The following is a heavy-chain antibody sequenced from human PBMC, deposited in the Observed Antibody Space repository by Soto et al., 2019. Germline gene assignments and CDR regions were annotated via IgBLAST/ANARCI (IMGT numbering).Heavy chain of an antibody. Sequence: EVQLLESGGGLVQPGESLTLSCAASGFTFSTCAMNWVRQAPGKGLEWVSAIGDNGLSTYYADSVKGRFTISRDNSKTTLYLQMNSLRADDTAVYYCATYRQTTGTSEFWGQGALVTVST. CDR2: IGDNGLST. V-gene: IGHV3-23*01. CDR1: GFTFSTCA. CDR3: ATYRQTTGTSEF. J-gene: IGHJ4*02. D-gene: IGHD4-17*01.